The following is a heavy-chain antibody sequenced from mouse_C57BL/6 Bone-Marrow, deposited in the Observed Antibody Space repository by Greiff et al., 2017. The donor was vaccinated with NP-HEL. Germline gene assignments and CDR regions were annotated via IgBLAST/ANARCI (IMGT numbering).Heavy chain of an antibody. CDR1: GFTFSSYG. Sequence: EVQVVESGGDLVKPGGSLKLSCAASGFTFSSYGMSWVRQTPDKRLEWVATISSGGSYTYYPDSVKGRFTISRDNAKNTLYLQMSSLKSEDTAMYYCARHRYDEFAYWGQGTLVTVSA. V-gene: IGHV5-6*01. CDR2: ISSGGSYT. D-gene: IGHD2-12*01. CDR3: ARHRYDEFAY. J-gene: IGHJ3*01.